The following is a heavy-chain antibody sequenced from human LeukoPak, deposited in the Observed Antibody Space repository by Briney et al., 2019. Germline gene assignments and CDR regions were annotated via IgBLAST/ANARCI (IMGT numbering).Heavy chain of an antibody. Sequence: SETLSLTCTVSGGSISSYYWSWIRQPPGKGLEWIGYIYYSGSTNYNPSLKSRVTMSVDTSKNQFSLKLSSVTAADTAVYYCAREVNYYDSSGYYYAYDYWGQGTLVTVSS. CDR1: GGSISSYY. CDR3: AREVNYYDSSGYYYAYDY. J-gene: IGHJ4*02. CDR2: IYYSGST. V-gene: IGHV4-59*01. D-gene: IGHD3-22*01.